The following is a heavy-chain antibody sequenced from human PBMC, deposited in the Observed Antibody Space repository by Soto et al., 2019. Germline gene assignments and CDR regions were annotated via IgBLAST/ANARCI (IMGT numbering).Heavy chain of an antibody. CDR3: ARVVAAGAYYYYGMDD. D-gene: IGHD2-2*01. CDR1: GFSVSSTGMC. Sequence: SGPTLVNPTQTLTLTCAFSGFSVSSTGMCVSWIRQPPGRALEWLALIDWADDKYYSTSLKTRLTLSKDASINQVVLTMADMDPADTAIYYCARVVAAGAYYYYGMDDWGPGTTVTVSS. V-gene: IGHV2-70*12. CDR2: IDWADDK. J-gene: IGHJ6*02.